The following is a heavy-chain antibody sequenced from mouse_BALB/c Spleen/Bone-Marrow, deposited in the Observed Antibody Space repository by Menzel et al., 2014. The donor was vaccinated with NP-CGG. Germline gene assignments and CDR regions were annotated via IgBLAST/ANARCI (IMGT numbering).Heavy chain of an antibody. CDR2: IYYSGTI. CDR1: GISITTGNYR. J-gene: IGHJ2*01. D-gene: IGHD2-4*01. Sequence: EVHLVESGPGLVKPSQTVSLTCTVTGISITTGNYRWSWIRQFPGNKLEWIGYIYYSGTITYNPSLTSRTTITRDTSKNQFFLEMNSLTAEATATYYCARGAMITTGYFDYWGQGTTLTVSS. CDR3: ARGAMITTGYFDY. V-gene: IGHV3-5*02.